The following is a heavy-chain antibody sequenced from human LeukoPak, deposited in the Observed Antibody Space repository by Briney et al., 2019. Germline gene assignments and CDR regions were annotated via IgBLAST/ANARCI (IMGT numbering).Heavy chain of an antibody. CDR1: GFNLRTYA. Sequence: GGSLRLSCAASGFNLRTYAMSWVRQAPGKGLEWVSAISDDSGKIYYADSVKGRFTISRDNSKSTLFMQMNSLRAEDTAVYYCAREYDSSWPSWGQGTLVTVSS. CDR2: ISDDSGKI. CDR3: AREYDSSWPS. D-gene: IGHD3-22*01. J-gene: IGHJ5*02. V-gene: IGHV3-23*01.